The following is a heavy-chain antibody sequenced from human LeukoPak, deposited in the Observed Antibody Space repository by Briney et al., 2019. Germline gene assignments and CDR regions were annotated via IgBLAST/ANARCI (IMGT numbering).Heavy chain of an antibody. D-gene: IGHD3-10*01. CDR3: ARDILPSGSRAFDI. J-gene: IGHJ3*02. CDR1: GGSFSGYY. V-gene: IGHV4-34*01. Sequence: SETLSLTCAVYGGSFSGYYWSWIRQPPGKGLEWIGEINHSGSTNYDPSLKSRVTISVDTSKNQFSLKLSSVTAEDTAVYYCARDILPSGSRAFDIWGQGTMVTVSS. CDR2: INHSGST.